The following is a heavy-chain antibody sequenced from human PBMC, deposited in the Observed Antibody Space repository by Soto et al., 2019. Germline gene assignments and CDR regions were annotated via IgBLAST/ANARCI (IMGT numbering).Heavy chain of an antibody. D-gene: IGHD6-13*01. CDR3: AGGENPAAVRGADYFYYGMDV. CDR2: TYYRSKWYN. J-gene: IGHJ6*02. Sequence: SQTLSLTCAISGDSVSSNSAAWNWIRQSPSRGLEWLGRTYYRSKWYNDYAVSVKSRITINPDTSKNQFSLQLNSVTPEDTAVYYCAGGENPAAVRGADYFYYGMDVWGQGTTVTVS. V-gene: IGHV6-1*01. CDR1: GDSVSSNSAA.